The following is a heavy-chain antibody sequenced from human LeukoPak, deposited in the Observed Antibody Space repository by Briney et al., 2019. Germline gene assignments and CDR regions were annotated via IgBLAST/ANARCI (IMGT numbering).Heavy chain of an antibody. CDR3: ARGGSSWYTGAVGWFDP. J-gene: IGHJ5*02. CDR1: GYTFTSYY. CDR2: INPSGGST. Sequence: ASVKVSCKASGYTFTSYYIHWVRQAPGEGLEWMGIINPSGGSTSYAQKFQGRVTMTRDMSTSTVYMELSSLRSEDTAVYYCARGGSSWYTGAVGWFDPWGQGTLVTVSS. D-gene: IGHD6-13*01. V-gene: IGHV1-46*01.